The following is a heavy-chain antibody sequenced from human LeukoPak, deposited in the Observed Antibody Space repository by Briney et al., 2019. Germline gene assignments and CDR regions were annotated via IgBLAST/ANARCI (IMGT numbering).Heavy chain of an antibody. J-gene: IGHJ5*02. V-gene: IGHV1-2*02. D-gene: IGHD2-15*01. CDR3: ARSTSQGYCSGGSCYGSWPYDP. Sequence: ASVKVSCKASGYTFTGYYMHWVRQAPGQGLEWMGWINPNSGGTNYAQKFQGRVTMTRDTSISTAYMELSRLRSDDTAVYYCARSTSQGYCSGGSCYGSWPYDPWGQGTLVTVSS. CDR2: INPNSGGT. CDR1: GYTFTGYY.